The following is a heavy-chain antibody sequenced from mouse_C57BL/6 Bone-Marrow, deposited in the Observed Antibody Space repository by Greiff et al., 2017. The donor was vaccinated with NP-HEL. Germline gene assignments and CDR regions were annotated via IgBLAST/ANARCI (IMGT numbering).Heavy chain of an antibody. CDR3: ARMGLLGYFDV. D-gene: IGHD1-1*01. V-gene: IGHV1-63*01. J-gene: IGHJ1*03. Sequence: QVHVKQSGAELVRPGTSVKMSCKASGYTFTNYWIGWAKQRPGHGLEWIGDIYPGGGYTNYNEKFKGKATLTADKSSSTAYMQFSSLTSEDSAIYYCARMGLLGYFDVWGTGTTVTVSS. CDR2: IYPGGGYT. CDR1: GYTFTNYW.